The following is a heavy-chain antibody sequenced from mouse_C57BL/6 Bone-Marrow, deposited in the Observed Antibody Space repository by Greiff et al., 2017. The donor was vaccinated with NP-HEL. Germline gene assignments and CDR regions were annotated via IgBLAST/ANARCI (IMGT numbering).Heavy chain of an antibody. CDR2: INPNNGGT. V-gene: IGHV1-26*01. J-gene: IGHJ4*01. CDR3: ARDYYGSTGIYYYAMDY. Sequence: EVQLQQSGPELVKPGASVKISCKASGYTFTDYYMNWVKQSHGKSLEWIGDINPNNGGTSYNQKFKGKATLTVDKSSSTAYMELRSLTSEDSAVYYCARDYYGSTGIYYYAMDYWGQGTSVTVSS. D-gene: IGHD1-1*01. CDR1: GYTFTDYY.